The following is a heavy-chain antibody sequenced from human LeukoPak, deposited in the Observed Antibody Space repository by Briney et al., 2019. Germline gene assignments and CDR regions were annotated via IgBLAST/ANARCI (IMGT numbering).Heavy chain of an antibody. Sequence: SETLSLTCAVYGGSFSGYHWSWIRQPPGKGLEWIGEINHSGSTNYNPSLKSRVTISVDTSKNQFSLKLSSVTAADTAVYYCARDNITALNYWGQGTLVTVSS. D-gene: IGHD2/OR15-2a*01. CDR3: ARDNITALNY. V-gene: IGHV4-34*01. J-gene: IGHJ4*02. CDR2: INHSGST. CDR1: GGSFSGYH.